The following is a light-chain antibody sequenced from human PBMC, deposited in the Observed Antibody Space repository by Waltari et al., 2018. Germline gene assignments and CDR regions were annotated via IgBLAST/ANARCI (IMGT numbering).Light chain of an antibody. CDR2: AAS. Sequence: DIQMTQSPSSLSASVGDRVTITCRARQGIYNYLAWHQQKPGKAPKLRIYAASTLQSEVPSRLSGSGSGTDFTLTISSLQHEDVATYYCQKYNSAPFTFGPGTKVDIK. CDR3: QKYNSAPFT. CDR1: QGIYNY. V-gene: IGKV1-27*01. J-gene: IGKJ3*01.